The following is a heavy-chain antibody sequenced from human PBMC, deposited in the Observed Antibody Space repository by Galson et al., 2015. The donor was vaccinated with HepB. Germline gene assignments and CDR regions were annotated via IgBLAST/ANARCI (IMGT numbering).Heavy chain of an antibody. CDR3: ARAPRYGSGSYALYYYYGMDV. V-gene: IGHV4-34*01. CDR2: INHSGST. J-gene: IGHJ6*02. Sequence: SETLSLTCAVYGGSFSGYYWSWIRQPPGKGLEWIGEINHSGSTNYNPSLKSRVTISVDTSKNQFSLKLSSVTAADTAVYYCARAPRYGSGSYALYYYYGMDVWGQGTTVTVSS. CDR1: GGSFSGYY. D-gene: IGHD3-10*01.